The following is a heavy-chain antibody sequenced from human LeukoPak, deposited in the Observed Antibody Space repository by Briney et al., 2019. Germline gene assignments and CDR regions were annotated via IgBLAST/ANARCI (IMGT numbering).Heavy chain of an antibody. CDR3: ARDSQWLVFDY. Sequence: SVKVSCTASGYTFTSYYMHWVRQAPGQGLEWMGGIIPIFGTANYAQKFQGRVTITADESTSTAYMELSSLRSEDTAVYYCARDSQWLVFDYWGQGTLVTVSS. CDR1: GYTFTSYY. V-gene: IGHV1-69*13. D-gene: IGHD6-19*01. CDR2: IIPIFGTA. J-gene: IGHJ4*02.